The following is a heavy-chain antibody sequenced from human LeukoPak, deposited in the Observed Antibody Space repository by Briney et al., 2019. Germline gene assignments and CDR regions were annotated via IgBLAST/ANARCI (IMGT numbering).Heavy chain of an antibody. CDR1: GFTFSSYA. CDR2: ISGSGGST. V-gene: IGHV3-23*01. J-gene: IGHJ3*02. CDR3: AKAMFYAFDI. D-gene: IGHD3-10*02. Sequence: GGSLRLSCAAFGFTFSSYAMSWVRQAPGKGLEWVSAISGSGGSTYYADSVKGRFTISRDNSKNTLYLRMNSLRAEDTAVYYCAKAMFYAFDIWGQGTMVTVSS.